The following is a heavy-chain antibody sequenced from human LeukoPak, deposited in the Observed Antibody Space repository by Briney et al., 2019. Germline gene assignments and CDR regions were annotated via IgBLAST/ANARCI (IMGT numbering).Heavy chain of an antibody. V-gene: IGHV4-59*12. Sequence: PSETLSLTCTVSGASISGYYWSWIRQPPGKRLEWIGYIISTGTINYNPSLKSRVTISIDTSKNQFSLKLSSVTAADTAVYYCAGSRTGYFDWIPLYWGQGTLVTVSS. CDR1: GASISGYY. CDR3: AGSRTGYFDWIPLY. CDR2: IISTGTI. D-gene: IGHD3-9*01. J-gene: IGHJ4*02.